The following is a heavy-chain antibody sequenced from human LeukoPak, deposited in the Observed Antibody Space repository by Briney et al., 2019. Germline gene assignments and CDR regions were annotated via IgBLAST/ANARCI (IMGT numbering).Heavy chain of an antibody. CDR3: AREPFTYYYDSSGFTNWFDP. V-gene: IGHV3-66*01. CDR2: IYSGGST. Sequence: PGGSLRLSCAASGFTVSSNYMSWVRQAPGKGLEWVSVIYSGGSTYYADSVKGRFTISRDNSKNTLYLQMNSLRAEDTAVYYCAREPFTYYYDSSGFTNWFDPWGQGTLVTVSS. D-gene: IGHD3-22*01. J-gene: IGHJ5*02. CDR1: GFTVSSNY.